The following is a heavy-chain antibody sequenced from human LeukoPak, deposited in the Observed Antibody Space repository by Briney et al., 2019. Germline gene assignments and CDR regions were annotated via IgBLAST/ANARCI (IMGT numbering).Heavy chain of an antibody. Sequence: GGSLRLSCAASGFTFSDYFMTWIRQAPGKGLEWVSSISSSSYIYYADSVKGRFTISRDNAKNSLYLQMNSLRAEDTAVYYCAKGDSSGFDYWGQGTLVTVSS. D-gene: IGHD3-22*01. CDR2: ISSSSYI. CDR1: GFTFSDYF. V-gene: IGHV3-69-1*01. J-gene: IGHJ4*02. CDR3: AKGDSSGFDY.